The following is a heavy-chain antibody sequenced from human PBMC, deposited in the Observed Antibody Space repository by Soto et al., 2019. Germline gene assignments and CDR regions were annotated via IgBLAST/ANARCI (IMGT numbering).Heavy chain of an antibody. D-gene: IGHD3-10*01. CDR1: GFTFSSYG. V-gene: IGHV3-30*18. Sequence: GGSLRLSCAASGFTFSSYGMHWVRQAPGKGLEWVAVTSYDGSNKYYGDSVKGRFTISRDNSKNTLYLQMNSLRAEDTAVYYCAKGQFIMVRGVEGASFDYWGQGTLVTVSS. J-gene: IGHJ4*02. CDR3: AKGQFIMVRGVEGASFDY. CDR2: TSYDGSNK.